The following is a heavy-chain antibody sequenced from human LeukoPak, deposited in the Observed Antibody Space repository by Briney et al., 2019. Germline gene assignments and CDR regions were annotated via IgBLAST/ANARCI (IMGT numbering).Heavy chain of an antibody. Sequence: PPGGSLRLSCTASGFTFSSYAMRWVRQATGKGLEWVSAISGSGGSTYYADSVKGRFTTSRDNAKNSLYLQMNSLRAEDTAVYYCAKDLGDYALDYWGQGTLVTVSS. V-gene: IGHV3-23*01. J-gene: IGHJ4*02. D-gene: IGHD4-17*01. CDR2: ISGSGGST. CDR1: GFTFSSYA. CDR3: AKDLGDYALDY.